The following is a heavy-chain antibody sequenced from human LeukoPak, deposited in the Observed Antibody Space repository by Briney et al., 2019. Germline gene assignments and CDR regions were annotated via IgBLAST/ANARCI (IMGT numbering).Heavy chain of an antibody. CDR3: ARKGSDTWLTFWFDS. CDR2: INHSGST. D-gene: IGHD1-26*01. CDR1: GGSFSGYY. V-gene: IGHV4-34*01. Sequence: SETLSLTCAVYGGSFSGYYWSWIRQPPGRGLEWIGEINHSGSTNYNAALKSRVTISLDESNNRFSLEVTSVTVADTAIYYCARKGSDTWLTFWFDSWSQGTLVTVSS. J-gene: IGHJ5*01.